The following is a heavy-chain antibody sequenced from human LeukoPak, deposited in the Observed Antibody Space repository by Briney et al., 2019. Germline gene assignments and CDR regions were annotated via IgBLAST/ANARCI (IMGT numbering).Heavy chain of an antibody. D-gene: IGHD2-2*03. V-gene: IGHV1-24*01. Sequence: ASVKVSCKASGYTFTSYYMRWVRQAPGKGLEWMGGFDPEDGETIYAQKFQGRVTMTEDTSTDTAYMELSSLRSEDTAVYYCATEPIRLMDNYYYYMDVWGKGTTVTVSS. CDR3: ATEPIRLMDNYYYYMDV. J-gene: IGHJ6*03. CDR1: GYTFTSYY. CDR2: FDPEDGET.